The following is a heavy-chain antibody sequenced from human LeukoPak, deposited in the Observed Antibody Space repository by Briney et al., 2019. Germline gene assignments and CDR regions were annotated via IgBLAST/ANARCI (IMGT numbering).Heavy chain of an antibody. D-gene: IGHD4-17*01. V-gene: IGHV4-61*02. Sequence: PSQTLSLTCTVSGGSISSGSYYWSWIRQPAGKGLEWIGRIYTSGSTNYNPSLKSRVTISLDTSKNQFSLKLSSVTAADTAVYYCANSIDFDYGDYYFDYWGQGALVTISS. CDR2: IYTSGST. J-gene: IGHJ4*02. CDR1: GGSISSGSYY. CDR3: ANSIDFDYGDYYFDY.